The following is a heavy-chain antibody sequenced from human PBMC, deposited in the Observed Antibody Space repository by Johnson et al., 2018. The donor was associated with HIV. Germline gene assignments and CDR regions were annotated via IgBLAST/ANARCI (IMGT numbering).Heavy chain of an antibody. J-gene: IGHJ3*02. CDR2: LYSGGST. Sequence: VQLVESGGGLVQPGGSLRLSCAASGFTVSSNYMSWVRQAPGKGLEWVSVLYSGGSTYYADSVTGRFTLSRDNSKNTLYLQMNSLRAEDTAVYYCASSATTVVMEGFAFDIWGQGTMVTVSS. D-gene: IGHD4-23*01. CDR3: ASSATTVVMEGFAFDI. CDR1: GFTVSSNY. V-gene: IGHV3-66*02.